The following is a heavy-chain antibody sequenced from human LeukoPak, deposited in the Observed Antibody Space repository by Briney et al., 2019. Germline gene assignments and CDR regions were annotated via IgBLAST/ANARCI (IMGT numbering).Heavy chain of an antibody. D-gene: IGHD2-15*01. V-gene: IGHV3-23*01. CDR2: FSGSGGST. CDR1: RFTFSSCP. Sequence: GGSLRLSCAASRFTFSSCPMSWVRRAPGKGLEGVSYFSGSGGSTYYADSVKGRFTISRDNSKNTLYLQMNSLRAEDTAVYYCAKRGGYCTGGSCYSYYFDYWGQGTLVAVSS. CDR3: AKRGGYCTGGSCYSYYFDY. J-gene: IGHJ4*02.